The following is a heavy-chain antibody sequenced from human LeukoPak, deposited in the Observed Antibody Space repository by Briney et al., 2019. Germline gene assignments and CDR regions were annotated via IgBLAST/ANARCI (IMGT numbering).Heavy chain of an antibody. CDR2: IYPGDSDT. Sequence: GESLQISCKGSGYSFTSYWLGWARQMPGKGLEWMGIIYPGDSDTRYSPSFQGQVTISADKSISTAYLQWSSLKASDTAMYYCARRESSSWYGSGNWFDPWGQGTLVTVSS. D-gene: IGHD6-13*01. J-gene: IGHJ5*02. CDR1: GYSFTSYW. CDR3: ARRESSSWYGSGNWFDP. V-gene: IGHV5-51*01.